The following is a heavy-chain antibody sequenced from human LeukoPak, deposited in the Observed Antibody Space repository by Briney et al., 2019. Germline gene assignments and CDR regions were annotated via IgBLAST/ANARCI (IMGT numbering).Heavy chain of an antibody. CDR3: AKGSAAARPYYFDF. CDR2: ITDSGGDT. Sequence: PGGSLRLSCAASGFPFGHYAMSWVRQAPRKGLAWISAITDSGGDTYYADSVKGRFTISRDNSKNTLDLQMSSLRAEDTAVYYCAKGSAAARPYYFDFWGLGTLVTVSS. J-gene: IGHJ4*02. CDR1: GFPFGHYA. D-gene: IGHD6-6*01. V-gene: IGHV3-23*01.